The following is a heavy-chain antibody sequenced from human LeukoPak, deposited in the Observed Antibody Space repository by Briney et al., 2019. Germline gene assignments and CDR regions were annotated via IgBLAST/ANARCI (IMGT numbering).Heavy chain of an antibody. D-gene: IGHD6-19*01. V-gene: IGHV4-59*01. CDR1: GGSISSYY. CDR3: AREYRRSGSRHFDY. Sequence: PSETLSLTCTVSGGSISSYYWSWIRQPPGKGLEWIGYIYYSGSTNYNPSLKSRVTISVDTSKNQFSPKLSSVTAADTAVYYCAREYRRSGSRHFDYWGQGTLVTVSS. CDR2: IYYSGST. J-gene: IGHJ4*02.